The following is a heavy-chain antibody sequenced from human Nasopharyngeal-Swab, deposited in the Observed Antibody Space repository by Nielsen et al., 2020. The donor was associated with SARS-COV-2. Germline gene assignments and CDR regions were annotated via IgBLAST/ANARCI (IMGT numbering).Heavy chain of an antibody. D-gene: IGHD4-17*01. Sequence: GKSLKISCKGSGYSFTSYWIGWVRQMPGKGLEWMGIIYPGDSDTRYSPSFQGQVTISADKSISTAYLQWSSLKASDTAMYYCARLVSTTVTTTYFDYWGQGTLVTVSS. V-gene: IGHV5-51*01. CDR3: ARLVSTTVTTTYFDY. J-gene: IGHJ4*02. CDR2: IYPGDSDT. CDR1: GYSFTSYW.